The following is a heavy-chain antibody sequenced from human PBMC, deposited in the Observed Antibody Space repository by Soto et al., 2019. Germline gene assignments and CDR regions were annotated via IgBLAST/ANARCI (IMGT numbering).Heavy chain of an antibody. CDR3: VRGRGSSGYIY. Sequence: EVQLVESGGGLVQPGGSLRLSCAASGFTFSSFWMSWVRQAPGTGLEWVANIKSDGSEKYYGDSVKGRFIISRDNAKKSLYLQMNSLRVEDTAVYYCVRGRGSSGYIYWGQGTLVTVSS. J-gene: IGHJ4*02. D-gene: IGHD3-22*01. V-gene: IGHV3-7*05. CDR1: GFTFSSFW. CDR2: IKSDGSEK.